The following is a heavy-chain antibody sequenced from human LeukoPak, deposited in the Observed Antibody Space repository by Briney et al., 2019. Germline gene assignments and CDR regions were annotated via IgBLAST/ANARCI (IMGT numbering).Heavy chain of an antibody. Sequence: GRSLRLSCAASGFTYSSYAMHWVRQVPGKGLEWVAVISYDGSNKYYADSVKGRFTISRDNSKNTLYLQMNSLRAEDTAVYYCARDPWPYSSGFYYFDYWGQGTLVTVCS. CDR2: ISYDGSNK. D-gene: IGHD6-19*01. J-gene: IGHJ4*02. CDR1: GFTYSSYA. CDR3: ARDPWPYSSGFYYFDY. V-gene: IGHV3-30-3*01.